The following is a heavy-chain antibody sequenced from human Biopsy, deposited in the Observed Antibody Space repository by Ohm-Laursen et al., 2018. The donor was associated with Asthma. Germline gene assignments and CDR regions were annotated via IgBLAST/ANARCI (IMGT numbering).Heavy chain of an antibody. CDR3: ASDFPKDYVRYNFQF. D-gene: IGHD4-17*01. Sequence: ASVKASCKLSGYSLTDLSMHWVRQAPGQGLGWLGGHDHEEGETVNARRFQGRVTTTEDTSTDTAYMELSSLSSDDTDVYYCASDFPKDYVRYNFQFWGQGTLVTVSS. J-gene: IGHJ4*02. V-gene: IGHV1-24*01. CDR2: HDHEEGET. CDR1: GYSLTDLS.